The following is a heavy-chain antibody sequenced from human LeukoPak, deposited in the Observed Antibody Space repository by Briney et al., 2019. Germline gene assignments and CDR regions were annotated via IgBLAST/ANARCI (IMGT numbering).Heavy chain of an antibody. J-gene: IGHJ4*02. D-gene: IGHD6-13*01. CDR3: TTLSLGIAAPDY. Sequence: PGGSLRLSCAASGFTFSTAWMSWVRQAPGKVLEWVGRIKSKTDGGTTDYAAPMKGRFTISRDDSKNTLYLQMNSLKTEDTAVYYCTTLSLGIAAPDYWGQGTLVTVSS. CDR1: GFTFSTAW. V-gene: IGHV3-15*01. CDR2: IKSKTDGGTT.